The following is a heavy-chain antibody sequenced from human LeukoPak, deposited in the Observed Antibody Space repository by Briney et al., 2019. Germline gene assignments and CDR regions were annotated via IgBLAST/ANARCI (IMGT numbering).Heavy chain of an antibody. J-gene: IGHJ4*02. D-gene: IGHD5-18*01. CDR3: ARGGSDTAMAHDY. CDR2: INRDGSRT. CDR1: GFTFSNHW. V-gene: IGHV3-74*01. Sequence: GGSLRLSCAASGFTFSNHWMHWVRQAPGKGLLWVSRINRDGSRTDYADSVKGRFTISRDDAKNTLYLQVNSLRAEDTAVYFCARGGSDTAMAHDYWGQGTLVTVSS.